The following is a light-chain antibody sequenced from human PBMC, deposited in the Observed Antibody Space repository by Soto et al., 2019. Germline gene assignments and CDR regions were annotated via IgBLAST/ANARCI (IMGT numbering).Light chain of an antibody. J-gene: IGKJ1*01. CDR2: SAS. Sequence: DIQVTQSPPSLSASVGDRVTITCRASQYIGNYLNWYQHKPGKAPQLLIYSASTLHIGVPSRFSGSGSGTDFTLTISTLHPDDFASYYCQSNYILSWTFGQGTRWISN. CDR1: QYIGNY. V-gene: IGKV1-39*01. CDR3: QSNYILSWT.